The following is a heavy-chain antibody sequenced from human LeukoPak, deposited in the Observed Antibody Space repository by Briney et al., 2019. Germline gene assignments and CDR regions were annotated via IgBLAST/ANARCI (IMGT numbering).Heavy chain of an antibody. J-gene: IGHJ6*02. CDR1: GYTFTGYY. Sequence: EASVKVSCKASGYTFTGYYMHWVRQAPGQGLEWMGWNNPNSGGTNYAQKFQGRVTMTRDTSISTAYMELSSLRSEDTAVYYCALRVDYYYYYGMDVWGQGTTVTVSS. CDR3: ALRVDYYYYYGMDV. CDR2: NNPNSGGT. V-gene: IGHV1-2*02.